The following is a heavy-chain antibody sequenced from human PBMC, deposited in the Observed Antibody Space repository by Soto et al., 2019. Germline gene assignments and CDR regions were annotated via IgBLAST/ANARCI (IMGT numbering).Heavy chain of an antibody. Sequence: ASVKVSCKAPGYTFTGYYMHWVRQAPGQGLEWMGWINPNSGGTNYAQKFQGWVTMTRDTSISTAYMELSRLRSDDTAVYYCARGPLAAAGQSFRLDYWGQGTLVTVSS. CDR2: INPNSGGT. J-gene: IGHJ4*02. D-gene: IGHD6-13*01. V-gene: IGHV1-2*04. CDR3: ARGPLAAAGQSFRLDY. CDR1: GYTFTGYY.